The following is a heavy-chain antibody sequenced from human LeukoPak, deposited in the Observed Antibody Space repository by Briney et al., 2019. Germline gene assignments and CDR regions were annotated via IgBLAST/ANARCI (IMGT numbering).Heavy chain of an antibody. Sequence: GGSLRLSCAASAFTFSDYYMNWIRQAPGKGLEWVSYISSSGSAIYYADSVKGRFTISRDNAKNSLYLQMNSLRAEDMAVYYCAKLGWNYSDYWGQGTLVTVSS. D-gene: IGHD2-21*01. CDR1: AFTFSDYY. CDR3: AKLGWNYSDY. CDR2: ISSSGSAI. V-gene: IGHV3-11*04. J-gene: IGHJ4*02.